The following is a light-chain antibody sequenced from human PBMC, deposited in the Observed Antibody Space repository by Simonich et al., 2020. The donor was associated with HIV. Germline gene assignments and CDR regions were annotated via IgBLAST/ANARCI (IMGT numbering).Light chain of an antibody. CDR2: GAS. V-gene: IGKV3-15*01. J-gene: IGKJ2*02. CDR3: QHYNSWPPMCT. Sequence: EIVMTQPPATLSVSPGARANLSSRASQSISNNLAWYQQKPGQAPRLLIYGASTRATGLPARFSGSGSGTEFTPTNSSLQSEDFAVYYCQHYNSWPPMCTFGQWTKLEIK. CDR1: QSISNN.